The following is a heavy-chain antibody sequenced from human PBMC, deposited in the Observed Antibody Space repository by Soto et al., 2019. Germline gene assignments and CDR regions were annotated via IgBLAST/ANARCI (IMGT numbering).Heavy chain of an antibody. J-gene: IGHJ3*02. CDR1: GYPVTAYY. V-gene: IGHV1-2*02. CDR2: INPATGAA. D-gene: IGHD3-3*01. CDR3: ARGGGVGVAGSAAFDM. Sequence: QLHLVQSGAVVKKPGASVTVSCSASGYPVTAYYMHWVRQAPGRGLEWMGGINPATGAAKYTQTFQGRVTMTRDTSTSKVFMELSGLTSEDTAVVYWARGGGVGVAGSAAFDMWGQGTLVTVSS.